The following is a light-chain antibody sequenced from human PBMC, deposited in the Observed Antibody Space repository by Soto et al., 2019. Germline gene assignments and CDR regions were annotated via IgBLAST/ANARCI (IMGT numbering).Light chain of an antibody. Sequence: QSVLSQPPSASGTPGQRVTISCSGSSSNIGRNYVYWYQQVPGTAPKLLIFRNNQRPSGVPDRFSGSKSGTSASLAISGRRSEDEADYFCAAWDYSLRGYWVFGGGTQLTVL. CDR2: RNN. CDR1: SSNIGRNY. J-gene: IGLJ3*02. V-gene: IGLV1-47*01. CDR3: AAWDYSLRGYWV.